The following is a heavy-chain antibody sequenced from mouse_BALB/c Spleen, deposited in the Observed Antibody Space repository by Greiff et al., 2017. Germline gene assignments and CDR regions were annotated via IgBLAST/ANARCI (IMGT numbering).Heavy chain of an antibody. CDR2: ISYSGST. CDR3: AREVAYYGSSPFAY. CDR1: GYSITSDYA. Sequence: EVQLVESGPGLVKPSQSLSLTCTVTGYSITSDYAWNWIRQFPGNKLEWMGYISYSGSTSYNPSLKSRISITRDTSKNQFFLQLNSVTTEDTATYYCAREVAYYGSSPFAYWGQGTLVTVSA. J-gene: IGHJ3*01. V-gene: IGHV3-2*02. D-gene: IGHD1-1*01.